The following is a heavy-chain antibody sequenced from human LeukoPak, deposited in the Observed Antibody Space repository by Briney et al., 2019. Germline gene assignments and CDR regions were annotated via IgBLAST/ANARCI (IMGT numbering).Heavy chain of an antibody. D-gene: IGHD5-12*01. CDR3: ARDSGYEAIISEDAFDI. CDR2: ISSSSYI. J-gene: IGHJ3*02. CDR1: GFTFSSYS. V-gene: IGHV3-21*01. Sequence: GGSLRLSCAASGFTFSSYSMNWVRKAPGKGLEWVSSISSSSYIYYADSVKGRFTISRDNAKNSLYLQMNSLRAEDTAVYYCARDSGYEAIISEDAFDIWGQGTMVTVSS.